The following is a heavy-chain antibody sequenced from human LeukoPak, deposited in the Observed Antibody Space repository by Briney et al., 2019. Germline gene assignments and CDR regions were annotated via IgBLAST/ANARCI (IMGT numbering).Heavy chain of an antibody. CDR3: ARRFDP. J-gene: IGHJ5*02. CDR2: IYPGDSDT. V-gene: IGHV5-51*01. Sequence: YXIGWVRQMXGKRLEWMGIIYPGDSDTRYSPSFQGQVTISADESISTAYLQWSSLKASDTAMYYCARRFDPWGQGTLVTVSS. CDR1: YX.